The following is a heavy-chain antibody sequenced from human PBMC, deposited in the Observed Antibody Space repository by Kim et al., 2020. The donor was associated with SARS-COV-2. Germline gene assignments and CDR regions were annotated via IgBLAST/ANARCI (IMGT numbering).Heavy chain of an antibody. D-gene: IGHD5-12*01. Sequence: SVKVSCKASGGTFSSYAISWVRQAPGQGLEWMGRIIPILGIANYAQKFQGRVTITADKSTSTAYMELSSLRSEDTAVYYCARDGNIVATKNYYYGMDVWGQGTTVTVSS. CDR3: ARDGNIVATKNYYYGMDV. CDR1: GGTFSSYA. CDR2: IIPILGIA. V-gene: IGHV1-69*04. J-gene: IGHJ6*02.